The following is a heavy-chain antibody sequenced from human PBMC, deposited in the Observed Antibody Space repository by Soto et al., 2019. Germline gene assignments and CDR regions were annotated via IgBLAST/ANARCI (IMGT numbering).Heavy chain of an antibody. V-gene: IGHV4-30-4*08. CDR3: ARHGTGGSESYYDYYYYGMDA. Sequence: SLSLTCTVSGGSISSGRSYWTWIRQLPGKGLEWIGYISHSGSTYYNPSLKSRITISADTSKNQFSLKLSSVTAADTAVYYCARHGTGGSESYYDYYYYGMDAWGQGTTVTAP. CDR1: GGSISSGRSY. J-gene: IGHJ6*02. CDR2: ISHSGST. D-gene: IGHD3-10*01.